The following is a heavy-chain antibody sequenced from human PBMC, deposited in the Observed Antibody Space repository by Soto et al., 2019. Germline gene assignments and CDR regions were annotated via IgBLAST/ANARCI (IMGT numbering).Heavy chain of an antibody. Sequence: EVQLVESGGGLVQPGRSLRLSCAASGFTFDGYAMHWVRQAPGKGLEWVSGINWNSGSIGYADSVKGRFTISRDNAKNSLYLQMNSLRTEDTALYYCAKEKGFGGVRKGMDVWGQGTTVTVSS. D-gene: IGHD3-16*01. J-gene: IGHJ6*02. CDR3: AKEKGFGGVRKGMDV. CDR1: GFTFDGYA. CDR2: INWNSGSI. V-gene: IGHV3-9*01.